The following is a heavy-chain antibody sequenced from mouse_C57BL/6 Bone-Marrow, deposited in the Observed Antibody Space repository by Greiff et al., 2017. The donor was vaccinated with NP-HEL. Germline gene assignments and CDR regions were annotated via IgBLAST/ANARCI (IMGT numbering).Heavy chain of an antibody. CDR3: ARLGLLSYAMDY. D-gene: IGHD2-3*01. Sequence: VQLKESGGDLVKPGGSLKLSCAASGFTFSSYGMSWVRQTPDKRLEWVATISSGGSYTYYPDSVKGRFTISRDNAKNTLYLQMSSLKSEDTAMYYCARLGLLSYAMDYWGQGTSVTVSS. V-gene: IGHV5-6*01. CDR1: GFTFSSYG. CDR2: ISSGGSYT. J-gene: IGHJ4*01.